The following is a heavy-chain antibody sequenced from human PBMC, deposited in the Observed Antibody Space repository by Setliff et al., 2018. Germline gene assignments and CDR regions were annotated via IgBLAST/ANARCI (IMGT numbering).Heavy chain of an antibody. CDR1: GYTFTGYY. V-gene: IGHV1-2*02. D-gene: IGHD6-13*01. J-gene: IGHJ4*02. CDR2: INPNSGGT. CDR3: ARDQGHGITAAGPDF. Sequence: ASVKVSCKASGYTFTGYYMHWVRQAPGQGLEWTGWINPNSGGTNYAQKFQGRVTRTSDSSISTAYMELSGLRSDDTAVYFFARDQGHGITAAGPDFWGQGTLVTVSS.